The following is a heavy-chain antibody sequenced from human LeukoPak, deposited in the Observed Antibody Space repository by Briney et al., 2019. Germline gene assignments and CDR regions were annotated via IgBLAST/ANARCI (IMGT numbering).Heavy chain of an antibody. CDR1: GFTVSSSY. Sequence: GGSLRLSCAASGFTVSSSYMSWVRQAPGKGLEWVSVIYSGGSTYYADSVKGRFTISRDNSKSTLYLQMNSLRAEDTAVYYCASGYDSSGEQYDYWGQGTLVTVSS. D-gene: IGHD3-22*01. CDR2: IYSGGST. J-gene: IGHJ4*02. V-gene: IGHV3-53*01. CDR3: ASGYDSSGEQYDY.